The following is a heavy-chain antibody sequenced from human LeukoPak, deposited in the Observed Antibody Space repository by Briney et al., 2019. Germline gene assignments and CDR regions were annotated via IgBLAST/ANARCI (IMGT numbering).Heavy chain of an antibody. V-gene: IGHV5-51*01. Sequence: GESLKISCKGSGYSFTNYWIGWVRQMPGKGLEWMGIMYPGDSDTRYSPSFQGLVTISADKSISTAYLQWSSLKASDTALYYCARQIYDSSGYYEYFDYWGQGTLVTVSS. J-gene: IGHJ4*02. CDR2: MYPGDSDT. CDR1: GYSFTNYW. CDR3: ARQIYDSSGYYEYFDY. D-gene: IGHD3-22*01.